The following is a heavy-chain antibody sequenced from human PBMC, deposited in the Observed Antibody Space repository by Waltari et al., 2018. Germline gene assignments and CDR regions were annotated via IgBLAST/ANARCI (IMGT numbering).Heavy chain of an antibody. V-gene: IGHV1-69*01. CDR1: GGTFSSYA. Sequence: QVQLVQSGAEVKKPGSSVKVSCKASGGTFSSYAISWVRQAPGQGLEWMGGIIPICGTANYAQKFQGRVTITADESTSTAYMELSSLRSEDTAVYYCARDRAKGDGGWFDPWGQGTLVTVSS. CDR3: ARDRAKGDGGWFDP. D-gene: IGHD3-16*01. CDR2: IIPICGTA. J-gene: IGHJ5*02.